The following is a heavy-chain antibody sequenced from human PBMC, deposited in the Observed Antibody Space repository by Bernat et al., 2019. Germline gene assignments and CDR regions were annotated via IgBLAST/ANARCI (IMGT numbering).Heavy chain of an antibody. V-gene: IGHV3-30*03. CDR3: ARERDSGNWYGGRVGY. CDR1: GFTFSSYG. D-gene: IGHD6-13*01. CDR2: IPYDGGNK. Sequence: QVQLVESGGGVVQPGRSLRLSCAASGFTFSSYGMHWVRQAPGKGLEWVAVIPYDGGNKYYADSVKDRFTISRDNSKNTLYLQMNSLRIEDTAVYYCARERDSGNWYGGRVGYWGQGTLVTVSS. J-gene: IGHJ4*02.